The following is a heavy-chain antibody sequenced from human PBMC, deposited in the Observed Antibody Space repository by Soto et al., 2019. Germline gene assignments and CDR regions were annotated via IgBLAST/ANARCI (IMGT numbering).Heavy chain of an antibody. CDR3: AQRGQEGSFDH. CDR2: IYWDDDT. V-gene: IGHV2-5*02. Sequence: QLTLKESGPTLVRPTQALTLTCTFSGFSLSSTGAGVAWIRQPPGKALPWLALIYWDDDTFYSQCLKNRITITKDISKNQVVLTMTNLEPVDTATYYCAQRGQEGSFDHWGQGTLVTVTS. CDR1: GFSLSSTGAG. J-gene: IGHJ4*02.